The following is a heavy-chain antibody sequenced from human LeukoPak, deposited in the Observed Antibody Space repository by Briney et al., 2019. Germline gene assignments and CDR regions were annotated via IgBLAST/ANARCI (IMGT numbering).Heavy chain of an antibody. CDR1: GFTFSSYE. Sequence: SGGSLRLSCAASGFTFSSYEMNWVRQAPGKGLEWVSTIGGRGVLTYYADSVRGRFTVSRDNSKNTLYLQMNSLRAEDTAVYYCARRDGSGYYALDYWGQGFLVTVSS. D-gene: IGHD3-22*01. CDR2: IGGRGVLT. CDR3: ARRDGSGYYALDY. V-gene: IGHV3-23*01. J-gene: IGHJ4*02.